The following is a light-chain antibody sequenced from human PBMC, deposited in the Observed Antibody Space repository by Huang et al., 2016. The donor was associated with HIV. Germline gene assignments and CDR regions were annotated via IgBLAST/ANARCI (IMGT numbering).Light chain of an antibody. V-gene: IGKV3-20*01. J-gene: IGKJ1*01. CDR1: EGIRSYY. Sequence: EIVLTQSPGTLSLAPGERAALSCRASEGIRSYYVAWYQQKPGQAPRLLIYAASSRATGIPDRFSGSGSETDFNLTISRLEPEDFAVYYCQHYGPTPSWTFGQGTKVEIK. CDR2: AAS. CDR3: QHYGPTPSWT.